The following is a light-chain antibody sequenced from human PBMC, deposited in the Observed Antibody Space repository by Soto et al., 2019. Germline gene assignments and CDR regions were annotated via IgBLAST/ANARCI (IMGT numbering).Light chain of an antibody. CDR1: SSNIEDNF. CDR2: DDN. Sequence: QSVLTQPPSVSAAPGQKVTLSCSGSSSNIEDNFVSWYQQFPGMAPKLLIFDDNKRPSGIPDRFSGSKSGTSATLGITGLQTGDEADYYCGTWDSSLSAWVFGGGTKVTVL. J-gene: IGLJ3*02. CDR3: GTWDSSLSAWV. V-gene: IGLV1-51*01.